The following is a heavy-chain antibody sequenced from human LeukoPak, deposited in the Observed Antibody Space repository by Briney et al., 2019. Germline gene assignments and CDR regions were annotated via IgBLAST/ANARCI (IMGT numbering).Heavy chain of an antibody. CDR1: GFTFSSYA. V-gene: IGHV3-23*01. D-gene: IGHD5-18*01. Sequence: GGSLRLSCAASGFTFSSYAMSWVRQAPGKVLEWVSAISGSGGSTYYADSVKGRFTICRDNNKNTLYLQMNSLRAEDTAVYYCAKDTAMVTWYWFDPWGQGTLVTVSS. CDR2: ISGSGGST. CDR3: AKDTAMVTWYWFDP. J-gene: IGHJ5*02.